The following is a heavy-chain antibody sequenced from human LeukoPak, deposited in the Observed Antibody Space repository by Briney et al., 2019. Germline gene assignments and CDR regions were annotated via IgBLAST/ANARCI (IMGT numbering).Heavy chain of an antibody. CDR3: ARDLSVWAYSGSYLEGNYFDY. D-gene: IGHD1-26*01. Sequence: GSLRLSCAASGFTFSSYGMSWVRQAPGKGLEWIGEVNHSGSTNYNPSLKSRVTISVDTSKNQFSLKLSSVTAADTAVYYCARDLSVWAYSGSYLEGNYFDYWGQGTLVTVSS. CDR2: VNHSGST. V-gene: IGHV4-34*01. J-gene: IGHJ4*02. CDR1: GFTFSSYG.